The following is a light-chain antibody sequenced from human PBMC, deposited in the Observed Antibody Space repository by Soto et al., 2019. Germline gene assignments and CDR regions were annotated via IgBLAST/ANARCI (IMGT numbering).Light chain of an antibody. J-gene: IGLJ1*01. CDR3: SSYTTAYFYV. V-gene: IGLV2-14*01. Sequence: QSALTQPASVSGSPGQSITISCTGSNSDIGAYNYVSWYQQHPGKAPKLIIHGVTNRPSGVSHRFSGSKSDYTASLTISGLQAEDEGDYYCSSYTTAYFYVFGTRTKVTVL. CDR1: NSDIGAYNY. CDR2: GVT.